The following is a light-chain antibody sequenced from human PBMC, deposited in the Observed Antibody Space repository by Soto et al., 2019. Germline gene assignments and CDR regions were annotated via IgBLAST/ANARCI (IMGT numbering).Light chain of an antibody. CDR3: QHYNSYSGT. Sequence: DIQMTQSPSTLSASVGDRVTITCRASQSISSWLAWYQQIPGKAPKLLIYKASTLESGVPSRFSGSGSGTEFPLTLSSLQPDDFAPYYCQHYNSYSGTFGPGTKVDIK. CDR1: QSISSW. CDR2: KAS. J-gene: IGKJ3*01. V-gene: IGKV1-5*03.